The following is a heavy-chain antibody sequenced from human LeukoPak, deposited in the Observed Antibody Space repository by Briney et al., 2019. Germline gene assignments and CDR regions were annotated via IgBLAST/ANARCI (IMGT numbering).Heavy chain of an antibody. D-gene: IGHD5-12*01. J-gene: IGHJ5*02. CDR2: IYSSGTT. V-gene: IGHV4-4*07. CDR3: ASGSSGYDP. CDR1: GGSISNYY. Sequence: SETLSLTCTVSGGSISNYYWSWVRQPAGKGLEWIGRIYSSGTTIYNPSLKSRVTMSVDTSKNQYSLKLSSVTAADTAVYFCASGSSGYDPWGQGTLVTVSS.